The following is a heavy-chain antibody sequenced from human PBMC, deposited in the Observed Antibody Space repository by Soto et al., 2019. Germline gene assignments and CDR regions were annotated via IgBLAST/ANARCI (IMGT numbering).Heavy chain of an antibody. J-gene: IGHJ2*01. CDR2: IFDSGST. CDR3: AREIIPLTTDWYFDL. D-gene: IGHD4-17*01. V-gene: IGHV4-30-4*01. Sequence: QVQLQESGPGLVKPSQTLSLTCTVSGGSISGGVYYWSWIRQPPGKGLEWIGYIFDSGSTSYNPSLKSLVTISVDTSKNQSSLRLSSVTAADTAVYYCAREIIPLTTDWYFDLWGRGTLVTVSS. CDR1: GGSISGGVYY.